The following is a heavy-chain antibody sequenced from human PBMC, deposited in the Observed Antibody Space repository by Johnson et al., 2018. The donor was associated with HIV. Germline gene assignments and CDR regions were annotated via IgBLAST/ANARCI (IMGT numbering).Heavy chain of an antibody. CDR1: GFTFSNAW. D-gene: IGHD6-13*01. CDR3: ARAGRYSSSWYGGAFDI. Sequence: EVQLVESGGGLVKPGGSLRLSCAASGFTFSNAWMSWVRQAPGKGLEWVGRIKSKTDGGTTDYAAPVKGRFTISRDDSKNTLYLQMNSLRAEDTAVYYCARAGRYSSSWYGGAFDIWGQGTMVTVSS. CDR2: IKSKTDGGTT. V-gene: IGHV3-15*01. J-gene: IGHJ3*02.